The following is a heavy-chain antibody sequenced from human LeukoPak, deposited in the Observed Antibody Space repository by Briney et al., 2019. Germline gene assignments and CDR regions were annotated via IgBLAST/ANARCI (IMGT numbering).Heavy chain of an antibody. Sequence: PGRSLRLSCAASGFTFDDYAMHWVRQAPGKGLEWVSGISWNSGSIGYADSVKGQFTISRDNAKNSLYLQMNSLRAEDTALYYCAKGVEVVPAAAHYFDYWGQGTLVTVSS. CDR2: ISWNSGSI. V-gene: IGHV3-9*01. J-gene: IGHJ4*02. D-gene: IGHD2-2*01. CDR1: GFTFDDYA. CDR3: AKGVEVVPAAAHYFDY.